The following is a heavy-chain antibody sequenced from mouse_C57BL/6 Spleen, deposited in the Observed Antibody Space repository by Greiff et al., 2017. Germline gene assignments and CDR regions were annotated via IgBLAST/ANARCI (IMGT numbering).Heavy chain of an antibody. Sequence: DVHLVESGGDLVKPGGSLNLSCPASGFTFSSYGISWVPRTPDKRLEWVATIISGGIYTYYPDSVKGRFTISRENAKNTLYLQMSSLKSEDTAMYYCARPELGQGYYFDYWGQGTTLTVSS. CDR3: ARPELGQGYYFDY. CDR1: GFTFSSYG. CDR2: IISGGIYT. J-gene: IGHJ2*01. D-gene: IGHD4-1*01. V-gene: IGHV5-6*01.